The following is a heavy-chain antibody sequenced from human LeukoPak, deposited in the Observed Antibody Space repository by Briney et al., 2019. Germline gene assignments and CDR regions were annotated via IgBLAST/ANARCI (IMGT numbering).Heavy chain of an antibody. Sequence: GGSLRLSCAASGFTFSDYNMNWVRQAPGKGLEWVSVIYSGGSTYYADSVKGRFTISRDNSKNTLYLQMNSLRAEDTAVYYCARDGPYYDTPSDAFDIWGQGTMVTVSS. V-gene: IGHV3-53*01. D-gene: IGHD3-22*01. CDR2: IYSGGST. CDR1: GFTFSDYN. CDR3: ARDGPYYDTPSDAFDI. J-gene: IGHJ3*02.